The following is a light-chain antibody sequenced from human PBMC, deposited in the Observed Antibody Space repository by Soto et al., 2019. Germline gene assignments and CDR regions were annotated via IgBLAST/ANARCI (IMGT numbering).Light chain of an antibody. CDR1: SGSIASNY. Sequence: NFMLTQPHSVSESPGKTVTISYTGSSGSIASNYVQWFQQRPGSAPTTVIYEDNKRPSGVPDRFSGSIDSSSNSASLTISGLKTEDEADYYCQSYGDNNQVFGGGTKLTVL. CDR2: EDN. CDR3: QSYGDNNQV. J-gene: IGLJ3*02. V-gene: IGLV6-57*02.